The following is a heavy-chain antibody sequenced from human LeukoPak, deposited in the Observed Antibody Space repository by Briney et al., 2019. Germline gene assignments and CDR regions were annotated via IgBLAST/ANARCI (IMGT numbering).Heavy chain of an antibody. CDR2: IRYDGSNK. Sequence: GGSLRLSCAASGFTFSSYGMHWVRQAPGKGLEWVAFIRYDGSNKYYADSVKGRFTISRDNSKNTLYLQMNSLRAEDTAVYYCAKDYSSRTRVYYMDVWGKGTTVTVSS. D-gene: IGHD6-13*01. CDR3: AKDYSSRTRVYYMDV. CDR1: GFTFSSYG. J-gene: IGHJ6*03. V-gene: IGHV3-30*02.